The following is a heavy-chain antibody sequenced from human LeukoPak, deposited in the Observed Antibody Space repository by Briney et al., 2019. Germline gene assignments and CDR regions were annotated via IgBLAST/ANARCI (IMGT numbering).Heavy chain of an antibody. J-gene: IGHJ4*02. V-gene: IGHV1-69*01. Sequence: GSSVKVSCKASGGTFSSYAISWVRQAPGQGLEWMGGIIPIFGTANYAQKFQGRVTITADESTSTAYMELSSLRSEDTAVYYCARDQNSRYYYDSSGHYGFDYWGQGTLVTVSS. D-gene: IGHD3-22*01. CDR2: IIPIFGTA. CDR3: ARDQNSRYYYDSSGHYGFDY. CDR1: GGTFSSYA.